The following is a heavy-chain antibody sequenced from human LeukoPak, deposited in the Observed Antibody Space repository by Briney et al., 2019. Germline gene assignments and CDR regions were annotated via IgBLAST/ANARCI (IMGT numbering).Heavy chain of an antibody. CDR3: ARGDSLNYDFWSGPNWFDP. Sequence: SETLSLTFTVSGCSISSYYWSWIRQPPGKGLDWIGYIYYSGSTNYNPSLTSRVTISVDPSKNQFSLKLNSVTAADTAVYYCARGDSLNYDFWSGPNWFDPWGQGTLVTVSS. D-gene: IGHD3-3*01. V-gene: IGHV4-59*01. CDR1: GCSISSYY. CDR2: IYYSGST. J-gene: IGHJ5*02.